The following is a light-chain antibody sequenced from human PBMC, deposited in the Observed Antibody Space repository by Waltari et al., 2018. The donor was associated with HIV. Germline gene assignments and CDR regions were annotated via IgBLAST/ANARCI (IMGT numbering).Light chain of an antibody. J-gene: IGLJ3*02. Sequence: QSVVTQPPSASGTPGQRVTMSCSGSSSNIGSNYVYWYQQLPGTTPKLLIQRNNQRPSGVPDRFSGSRSGTSASLAISGLRSEDEADYYCAAWDDSLSGWVFGGGTKLTVL. CDR2: RNN. V-gene: IGLV1-47*01. CDR1: SSNIGSNY. CDR3: AAWDDSLSGWV.